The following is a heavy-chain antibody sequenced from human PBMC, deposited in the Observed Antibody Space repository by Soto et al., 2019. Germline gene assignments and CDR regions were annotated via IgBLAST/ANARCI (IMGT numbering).Heavy chain of an antibody. D-gene: IGHD6-19*01. J-gene: IGHJ6*02. CDR2: ISGSGCST. CDR1: GFTFSSYA. Sequence: GGSLRLSCAASGFTFSSYAMSWVRQAPGKGLEWVSAISGSGCSTYYADSVKGRFTISRDNSKNTLYLQMNSLRAEDTAVYYCAKDGGAREPIAVAGNLFDYYYGMDVWGQGTTVTVSS. CDR3: AKDGGAREPIAVAGNLFDYYYGMDV. V-gene: IGHV3-23*01.